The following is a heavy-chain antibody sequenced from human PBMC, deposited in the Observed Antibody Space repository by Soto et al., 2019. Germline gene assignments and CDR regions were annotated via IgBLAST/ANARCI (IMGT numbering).Heavy chain of an antibody. CDR3: ARANGVLLWFGGNWFDP. J-gene: IGHJ5*02. CDR1: GGSISTSHW. D-gene: IGHD3-10*01. CDR2: IYHSGST. Sequence: SETLSLTYDDFGGSISTSHWRSLVRHPTGNALEWMGEIYHSGSTNYNPSLKSRVTISVDKSKNQFSLKLSSVTAADTAVYYCARANGVLLWFGGNWFDPWGQGTLVTVSS. V-gene: IGHV4-4*02.